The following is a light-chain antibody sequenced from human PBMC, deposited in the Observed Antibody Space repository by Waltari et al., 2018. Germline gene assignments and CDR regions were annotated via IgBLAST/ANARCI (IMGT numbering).Light chain of an antibody. V-gene: IGKV1-5*03. Sequence: DIQMIESPSTLSASVGDRVTITCRASHSIISWLAWYQQKPGKAPKLLIYKASSLESGVPSRFSGGGSGTDFTLTISSLQPDDSATYYCQQYISFSKTFGQGTKVEIE. CDR3: QQYISFSKT. J-gene: IGKJ1*01. CDR1: HSIISW. CDR2: KAS.